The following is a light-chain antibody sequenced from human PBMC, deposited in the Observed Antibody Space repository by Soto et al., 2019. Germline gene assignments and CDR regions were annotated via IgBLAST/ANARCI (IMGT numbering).Light chain of an antibody. CDR2: GAS. V-gene: IGKV3-20*01. Sequence: EIVLTQSPATLSFSPGERATLSCRASQSVSSYLAWYQQKPGQAPRLVVYGASSRATGVPDRFSASGSGTDFTLTISRLEPEDFAVYYCQQYAKAPLTFGQGTKV. CDR3: QQYAKAPLT. CDR1: QSVSSY. J-gene: IGKJ1*01.